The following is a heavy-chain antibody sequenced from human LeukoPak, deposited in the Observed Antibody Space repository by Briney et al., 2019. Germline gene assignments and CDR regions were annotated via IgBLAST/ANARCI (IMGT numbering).Heavy chain of an antibody. J-gene: IGHJ6*04. D-gene: IGHD3-10*02. CDR3: AELGITMIGGV. CDR1: GFTFSSYE. CDR2: ISSNGSTI. V-gene: IGHV3-48*03. Sequence: GGSLRLSCAASGFTFSSYEMNWVRQAPGKGLEWVSYISSNGSTIYYADSVKGRFTIARDNAKNSLYLQMNSLRAEDTAVYYCAELGITMIGGVWGKGTTVTISS.